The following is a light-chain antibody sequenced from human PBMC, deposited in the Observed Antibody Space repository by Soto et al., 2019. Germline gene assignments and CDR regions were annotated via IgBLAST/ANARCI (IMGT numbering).Light chain of an antibody. CDR3: CSYAGSSTWV. CDR2: EVS. CDR1: SSDVGSYNL. Sequence: QSALTQPASVSGSPGQSITISCTGTSSDVGSYNLVSWYQQRPGKAPKLMIYEVSKRPSGVSNRFSGSKSGNTASLTISGLQAEDEADYSCCSYAGSSTWVFGGGTKVTVL. J-gene: IGLJ3*02. V-gene: IGLV2-23*02.